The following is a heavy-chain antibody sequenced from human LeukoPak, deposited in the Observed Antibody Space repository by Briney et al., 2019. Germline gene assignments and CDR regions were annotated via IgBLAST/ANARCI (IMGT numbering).Heavy chain of an antibody. Sequence: GESLKISCNHSGYSFTSQWIGWVRQMPGKGLEWMGIIYPGDSDTRYSPSFQGQVTISADKSISTAYLQWSSLKASDTAMYYCARQMRSIRAFDIWGQGTMVTVSS. CDR3: ARQMRSIRAFDI. CDR2: IYPGDSDT. J-gene: IGHJ3*02. CDR1: GYSFTSQW. D-gene: IGHD6-6*01. V-gene: IGHV5-51*01.